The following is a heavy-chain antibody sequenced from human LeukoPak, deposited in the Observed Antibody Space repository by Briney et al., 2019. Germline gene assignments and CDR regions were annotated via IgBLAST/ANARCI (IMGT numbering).Heavy chain of an antibody. CDR2: IYPGDSDT. V-gene: IGHV5-51*01. Sequence: GESLKISCKGSGYSFTSYWIGWVRQMPGKGLEWMGIIYPGDSDTRYSPSFQGQVTISADKSIGTAYLQWSSLKASDTAMYYCASLSIAAAGHDAFDIWGQETMVTVSS. CDR1: GYSFTSYW. D-gene: IGHD6-13*01. CDR3: ASLSIAAAGHDAFDI. J-gene: IGHJ3*02.